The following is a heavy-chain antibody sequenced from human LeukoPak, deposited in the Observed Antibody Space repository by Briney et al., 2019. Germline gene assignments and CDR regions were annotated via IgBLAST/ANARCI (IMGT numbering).Heavy chain of an antibody. CDR3: ARENSLATVTSTPQYYFDY. CDR1: GYTFTSYG. Sequence: ASVKVSCKASGYTFTSYGISWVRQAPGQGLEWMGWISAYNGNTNYAQKLQGRVTMTTDTSTSTAYMELRSLRSDDTAVYYCARENSLATVTSTPQYYFDYWGQGTLVTVSS. D-gene: IGHD4-17*01. CDR2: ISAYNGNT. V-gene: IGHV1-18*01. J-gene: IGHJ4*02.